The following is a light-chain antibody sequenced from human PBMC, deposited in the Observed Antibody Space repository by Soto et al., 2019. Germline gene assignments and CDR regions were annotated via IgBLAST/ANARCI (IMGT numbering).Light chain of an antibody. Sequence: DIQMTQSPSSLSASVGDRVTITCRASQSISSYLNWYQQKPGKAPKLLIYAASSLQSGVPSRFSVSGSGTDFTLTISSLQPEDFATYYCQQSYSTPQTFGQGTKVHIK. CDR1: QSISSY. J-gene: IGKJ1*01. CDR2: AAS. V-gene: IGKV1-39*01. CDR3: QQSYSTPQT.